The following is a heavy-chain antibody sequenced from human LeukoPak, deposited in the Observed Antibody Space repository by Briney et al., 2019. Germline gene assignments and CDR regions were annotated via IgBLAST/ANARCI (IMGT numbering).Heavy chain of an antibody. CDR1: GGSFSGYY. V-gene: IGHV4-34*01. D-gene: IGHD3-22*01. CDR2: INHSGST. Sequence: SETLSLTCAVYGGSFSGYYWSWIRQPPGKGLEWIGEINHSGSTNYNPSLKSRVTISVDTSKNHFSLKLGSVTAADTAVYYCARDRRYYDTSGTVYYDAMDVWGQGTTVTVSS. J-gene: IGHJ6*02. CDR3: ARDRRYYDTSGTVYYDAMDV.